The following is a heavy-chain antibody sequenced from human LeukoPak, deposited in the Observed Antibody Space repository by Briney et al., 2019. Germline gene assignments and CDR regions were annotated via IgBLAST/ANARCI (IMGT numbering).Heavy chain of an antibody. CDR2: IYYSGST. CDR1: GDSISSSSYY. V-gene: IGHV4-39*07. CDR3: ARVGWYGGLTEFDY. Sequence: SETLSLTCTVSGDSISSSSYYWGWIRQPPGKGLEWIGTIYYSGSTNYNPSLKSRVTISGDTSKNQFSLKLSSVTAADTAVYYCARVGWYGGLTEFDYWGQGTLVTVSS. J-gene: IGHJ4*02. D-gene: IGHD3-10*01.